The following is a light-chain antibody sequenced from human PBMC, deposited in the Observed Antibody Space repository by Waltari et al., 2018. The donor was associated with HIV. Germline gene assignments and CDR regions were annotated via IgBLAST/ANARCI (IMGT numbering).Light chain of an antibody. J-gene: IGLJ3*02. CDR3: NSYTSSSTWV. Sequence: QSALTQPASVSGSPGQSITISCTGTSSDVGGYNYVSWYQQHPGKAPKLMIYDVSNRPSACSTRFSGSKSVNTASLTISGLQAEDEADYYCNSYTSSSTWVFGGGTKLTVL. V-gene: IGLV2-14*01. CDR1: SSDVGGYNY. CDR2: DVS.